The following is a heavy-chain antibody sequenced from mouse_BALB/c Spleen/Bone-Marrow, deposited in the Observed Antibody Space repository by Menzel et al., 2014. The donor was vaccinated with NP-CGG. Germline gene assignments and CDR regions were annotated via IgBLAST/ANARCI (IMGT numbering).Heavy chain of an antibody. J-gene: IGHJ4*01. CDR3: AGTWEAMDY. D-gene: IGHD3-3*01. Sequence: EVQLQQSGGGLVKPGGSLKLSCAASGFTFSDYYMYRVRQTPEKRLEWVATISDGGTYTYYPDSVRGRFTISRDNAKNNLYLQMSSLKSEDTAMYYCAGTWEAMDYWGQGTSVTVSS. V-gene: IGHV5-4*02. CDR2: ISDGGTYT. CDR1: GFTFSDYY.